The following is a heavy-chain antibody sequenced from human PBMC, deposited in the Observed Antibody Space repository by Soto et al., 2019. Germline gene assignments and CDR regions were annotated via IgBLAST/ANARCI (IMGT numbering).Heavy chain of an antibody. J-gene: IGHJ3*02. CDR3: ARELGVDIVATRAFDI. CDR1: GYTFTSYG. CDR2: INPNSGNT. V-gene: IGHV1-8*02. D-gene: IGHD5-12*01. Sequence: GASVKVSCKASGYTFTSYGISWVRQAPGQGLEWMGWINPNSGNTGYAQKFQGRVTMTRNTSISTAYMELSSLRSEDTAVYYCARELGVDIVATRAFDIWGQGTMVTVSS.